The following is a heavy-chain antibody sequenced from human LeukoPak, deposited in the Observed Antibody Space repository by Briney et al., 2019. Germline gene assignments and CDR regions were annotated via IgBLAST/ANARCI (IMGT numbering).Heavy chain of an antibody. J-gene: IGHJ4*02. CDR2: FDPEYGKT. Sequence: ASVKVSCKVSGYTLTELSMHWVRQAPGKGLEWMGGFDPEYGKTVYAQKFQGRVTMTEDTSTDTAYMELSSLRSGDTAVYYCATAGYVWGTYRSPLGFWGQGTLVTVSS. D-gene: IGHD3-16*02. CDR3: ATAGYVWGTYRSPLGF. CDR1: GYTLTELS. V-gene: IGHV1-24*01.